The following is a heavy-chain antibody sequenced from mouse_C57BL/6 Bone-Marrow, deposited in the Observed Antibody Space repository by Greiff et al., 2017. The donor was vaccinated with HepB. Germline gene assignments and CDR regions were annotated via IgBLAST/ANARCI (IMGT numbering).Heavy chain of an antibody. V-gene: IGHV3-1*01. CDR3: ARGRWLLPWFAY. Sequence: EVKLVESGPGMVKPSQSLSLTCTVTGYSITSGYDWHWIRHFPGNKLEWMGYISYSGSTNYNPSLKSRISITHDTSKNHFFLKLNSVTTEDTATYYCARGRWLLPWFAYWGQGTLVTVSA. CDR2: ISYSGST. CDR1: GYSITSGYD. D-gene: IGHD2-3*01. J-gene: IGHJ3*01.